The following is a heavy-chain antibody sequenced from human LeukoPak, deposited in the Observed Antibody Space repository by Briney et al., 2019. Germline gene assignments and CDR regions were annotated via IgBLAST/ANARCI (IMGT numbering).Heavy chain of an antibody. CDR2: MSPDGNKK. CDR1: GFTFSDYN. D-gene: IGHD3-22*01. CDR3: AKERQDYYDSSGYFDFDY. Sequence: GGSLRLSCAASGFTFSDYNMHWVRQAPGKGLDWVALMSPDGNKKYYADSVKGRFTISRDNSKNTLYLQMNSLRTEDTAVYYCAKERQDYYDSSGYFDFDYWGQGTLVTVSS. V-gene: IGHV3-30-3*01. J-gene: IGHJ4*02.